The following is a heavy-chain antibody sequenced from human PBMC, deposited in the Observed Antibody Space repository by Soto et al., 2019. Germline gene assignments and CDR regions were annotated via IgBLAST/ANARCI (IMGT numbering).Heavy chain of an antibody. D-gene: IGHD4-17*01. Sequence: ASVKVSCKASGYTFTKYGISWVRPAPGQGLEWMGWISAYNGNTNYAQKLQGRVTMTTDTSTSTAYMELRSLRSDDTAVYYCAREQRGDTFDYWGQGTLVTVSS. J-gene: IGHJ4*02. CDR2: ISAYNGNT. CDR3: AREQRGDTFDY. CDR1: GYTFTKYG. V-gene: IGHV1-18*01.